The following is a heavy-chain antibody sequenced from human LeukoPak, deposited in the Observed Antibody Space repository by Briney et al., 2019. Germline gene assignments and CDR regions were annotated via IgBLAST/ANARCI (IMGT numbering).Heavy chain of an antibody. CDR2: IYYSGST. J-gene: IGHJ4*02. Sequence: PSETLSLTCTVSGGSTSSYYWSWIRQPPGKGLEWIGYIYYSGSTNYNPSLKSRVTISVDTSKNQFSLKLSSVTAADTAVYYCARDRGTQGYGDYFDYWGQGTLVTVSS. CDR3: ARDRGTQGYGDYFDY. D-gene: IGHD4-17*01. V-gene: IGHV4-59*01. CDR1: GGSTSSYY.